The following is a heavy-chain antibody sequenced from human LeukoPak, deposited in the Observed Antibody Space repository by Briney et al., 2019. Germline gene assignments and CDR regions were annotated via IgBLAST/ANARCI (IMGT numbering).Heavy chain of an antibody. D-gene: IGHD2-15*01. CDR1: GYTFTSYG. J-gene: IGHJ4*02. Sequence: ASVKVSCKASGYTFTSYGISWVRQAPGQGLEWMGWISAYNGNTNYAQKFQGRVTITRDTSASTAYMELSSLRSEDTAVYYCARAPAASRSHFDYWGQGTLVTVSS. CDR2: ISAYNGNT. V-gene: IGHV1-18*01. CDR3: ARAPAASRSHFDY.